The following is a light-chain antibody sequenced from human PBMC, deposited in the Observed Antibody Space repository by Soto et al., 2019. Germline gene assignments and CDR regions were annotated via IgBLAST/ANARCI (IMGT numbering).Light chain of an antibody. CDR2: AAS. Sequence: IQLTQSPSSLSASVGDRVTITCRASQGISSYLAWYQQKPGKAPKLLIYAASSLQSWVPSRFSGSGSGTDFTLTISRLEPEDFAVYYCQQYGSSLSITFGQGTRLEIK. V-gene: IGKV1-9*01. CDR1: QGISSY. CDR3: QQYGSSLSIT. J-gene: IGKJ5*01.